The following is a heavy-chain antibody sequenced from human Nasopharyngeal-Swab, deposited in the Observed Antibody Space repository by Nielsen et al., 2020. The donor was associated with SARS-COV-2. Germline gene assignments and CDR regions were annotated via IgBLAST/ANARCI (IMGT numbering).Heavy chain of an antibody. CDR2: ITSSSSTR. CDR3: VREFEATGATYLDY. Sequence: GESLKISCAASGFAFTDYSMDLVRQAPGKGLEWVSYITSSSSTRYYADSVKGRFTVSRDNAKNSLYLQMSSLRDEDTAVYYCVREFEATGATYLDYWGLGTLVTVSS. CDR1: GFAFTDYS. D-gene: IGHD1-26*01. J-gene: IGHJ4*02. V-gene: IGHV3-48*02.